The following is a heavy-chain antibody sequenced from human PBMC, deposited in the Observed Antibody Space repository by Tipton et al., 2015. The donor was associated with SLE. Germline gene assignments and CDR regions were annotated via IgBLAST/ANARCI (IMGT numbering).Heavy chain of an antibody. J-gene: IGHJ3*02. CDR2: IYYSGST. CDR3: ARGGAVAGTVAFDI. CDR1: GGSISSHY. V-gene: IGHV4-59*11. Sequence: TLSLTCSVSGGSISSHYWSWIRQPPGKGLEWIGYIYYSGSTNYNPSLKSRVTISVDTSKNQFSLKLSSVTAADTAVYYCARGGAVAGTVAFDIWAKGQWSPSLQ. D-gene: IGHD6-19*01.